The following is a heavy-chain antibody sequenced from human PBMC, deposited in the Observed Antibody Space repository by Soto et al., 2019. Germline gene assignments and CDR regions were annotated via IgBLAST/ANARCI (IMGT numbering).Heavy chain of an antibody. V-gene: IGHV3-23*01. CDR3: AKPSGSQYYYFYGMDV. CDR2: ISGSGGST. D-gene: IGHD1-26*01. CDR1: GFTFRNYA. J-gene: IGHJ6*02. Sequence: EVQLLESGGGLLQPGGSLRLSCAASGFTFRNYALSWVRQAPGKGLEWGSSISGSGGSTYYADSVKGRFTISRDNSENTLYLQVNSLRADDTAVYYCAKPSGSQYYYFYGMDVWGQGTTVTVSS.